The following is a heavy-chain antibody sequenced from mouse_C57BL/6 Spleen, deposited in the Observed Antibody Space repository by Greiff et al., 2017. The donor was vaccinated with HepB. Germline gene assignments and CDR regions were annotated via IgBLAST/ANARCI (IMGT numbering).Heavy chain of an antibody. CDR2: INPNNGGT. Sequence: EVQLQQSGPELVKPGASVKISCKASGYTFTDYYMNWVKQSHGKSLEWIGDINPNNGGTSYNQKFKGKATLTVDKSSSTAYMELRSLTSEDSAVYYCALYYYCSSYGAMDYWGQGTSVTVSS. D-gene: IGHD1-1*01. V-gene: IGHV1-26*01. J-gene: IGHJ4*01. CDR3: ALYYYCSSYGAMDY. CDR1: GYTFTDYY.